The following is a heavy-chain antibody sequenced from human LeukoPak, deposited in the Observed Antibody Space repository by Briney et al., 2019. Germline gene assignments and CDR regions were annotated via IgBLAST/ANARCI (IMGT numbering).Heavy chain of an antibody. CDR1: GYPISSGYY. Sequence: SETLSLTCTVSGYPISSGYYWGWIRQPPGKGLEWIGSIYHSGSTYYNPSLKSRVTISVDTSKNQFSLKLSSVTAADTAVYYCARDGSSAVADYWGQGTLVTVSS. CDR2: IYHSGST. V-gene: IGHV4-38-2*02. CDR3: ARDGSSAVADY. J-gene: IGHJ4*02. D-gene: IGHD6-19*01.